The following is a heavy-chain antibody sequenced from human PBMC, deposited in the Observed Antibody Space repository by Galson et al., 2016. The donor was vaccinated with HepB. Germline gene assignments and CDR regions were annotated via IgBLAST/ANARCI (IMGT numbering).Heavy chain of an antibody. D-gene: IGHD3-9*01. V-gene: IGHV4-59*01. CDR3: TRSHMSGGYDIDSWCDP. Sequence: SETLSLTCSVSGDSIKNSYWSWIRQPPGKGPEWIGYIFYSGTTKYNPSLDTRVTILVDTSKNQPSLELTSVTAADTAVYYCTRSHMSGGYDIDSWCDPWGQGTLVTVSS. J-gene: IGHJ5*02. CDR1: GDSIKNSY. CDR2: IFYSGTT.